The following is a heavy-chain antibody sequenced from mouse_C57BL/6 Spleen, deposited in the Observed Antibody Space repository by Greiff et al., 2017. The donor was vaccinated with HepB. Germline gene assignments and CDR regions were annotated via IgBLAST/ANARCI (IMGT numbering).Heavy chain of an antibody. J-gene: IGHJ3*01. CDR3: ARDYDYDGSWFAY. Sequence: VKLQESGAELVKPGASVKMSCKASGYTFTSYWITWVKQRPGQGLEWIGDIYPGSGSTNYNEKFKSKATLTVDTSSSTAYMQLSSLTSEDSAVYYCARDYDYDGSWFAYWGQGTLVTVSA. D-gene: IGHD2-4*01. V-gene: IGHV1-55*01. CDR1: GYTFTSYW. CDR2: IYPGSGST.